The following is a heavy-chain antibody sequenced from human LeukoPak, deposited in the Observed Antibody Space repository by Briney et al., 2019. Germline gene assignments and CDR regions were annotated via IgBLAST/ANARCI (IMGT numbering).Heavy chain of an antibody. CDR3: ARGRQWLVWGVRISYYFDY. J-gene: IGHJ4*02. CDR2: INHSGST. Sequence: PSETLSFTCAVYGGSFSGYYWSWIRQPPGKGLEWIGEINHSGSTNYNPSLKSRVTISVDTSKNQFSLKLSSVTAADTAVYYCARGRQWLVWGVRISYYFDYWGQGTLVTVSS. CDR1: GGSFSGYY. D-gene: IGHD6-19*01. V-gene: IGHV4-34*01.